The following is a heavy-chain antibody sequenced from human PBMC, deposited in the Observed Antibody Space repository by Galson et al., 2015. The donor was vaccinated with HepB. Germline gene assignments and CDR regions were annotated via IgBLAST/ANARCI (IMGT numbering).Heavy chain of an antibody. CDR3: ARLSNFYCSSTSCYGPFDY. CDR1: GYSFTSYW. Sequence: QSGAEVKKPGESLKISCKGSGYSFTSYWIGWVRQMPGKGLEWMGIIYPGDSDTRYSPSFQGQVTISADKSISTAYLQWSSLKASDTAMYYCARLSNFYCSSTSCYGPFDYWGQGTLVTVSS. V-gene: IGHV5-51*01. D-gene: IGHD2-2*01. J-gene: IGHJ4*02. CDR2: IYPGDSDT.